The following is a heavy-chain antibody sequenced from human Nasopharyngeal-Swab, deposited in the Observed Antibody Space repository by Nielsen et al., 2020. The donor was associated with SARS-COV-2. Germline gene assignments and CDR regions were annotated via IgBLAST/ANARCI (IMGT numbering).Heavy chain of an antibody. V-gene: IGHV3-30-3*01. CDR2: ISYDGSNK. CDR1: GFAFSSYA. CDR3: ARNSQSNDLDY. Sequence: LSLTCAASGFAFSSYAMHWVRQAPGKGLEWVAVISYDGSNKYYADSVKGRFTISRDNSKNTLYLQMNSLRAEDTAVYYCARNSQSNDLDYWGQGTLVTVSS. J-gene: IGHJ4*02. D-gene: IGHD1-1*01.